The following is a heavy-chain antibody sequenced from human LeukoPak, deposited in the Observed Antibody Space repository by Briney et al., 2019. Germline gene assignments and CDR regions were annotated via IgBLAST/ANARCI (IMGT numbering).Heavy chain of an antibody. Sequence: ETLSLTCTVSGGSISSGDYYWSCVRQAPGKGLEWVSAISGSGGSTYYADSVKGRFTISRDNSKNTLYLQMNSLRAEDTAVYYCANIGGGWYSGDEGYWGQGTLVTVSS. CDR3: ANIGGGWYSGDEGY. J-gene: IGHJ4*02. CDR2: ISGSGGST. V-gene: IGHV3-23*01. D-gene: IGHD5-12*01. CDR1: GGSISSGDYY.